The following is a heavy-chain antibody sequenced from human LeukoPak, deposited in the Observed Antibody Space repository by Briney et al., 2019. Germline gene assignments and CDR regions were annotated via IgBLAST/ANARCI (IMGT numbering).Heavy chain of an antibody. J-gene: IGHJ3*02. D-gene: IGHD2/OR15-2a*01. CDR2: ISGSSVST. V-gene: IGHV3-23*01. CDR3: AKVGGRGKYFDAFDI. Sequence: GGSLRLSCAASGFTFSSYAMTWVRQAPGKGLEWVSSISGSSVSTYYADSVKGRFTISRDNSKNTLYLQMNSLRAEDTAVYYCAKVGGRGKYFDAFDIWGQGTMLTVSS. CDR1: GFTFSSYA.